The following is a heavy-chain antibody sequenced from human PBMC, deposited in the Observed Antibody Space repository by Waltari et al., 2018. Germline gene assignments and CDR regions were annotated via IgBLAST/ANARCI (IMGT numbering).Heavy chain of an antibody. J-gene: IGHJ3*02. CDR1: GITFSDSS. D-gene: IGHD1-1*01. Sequence: EVQLVDSGGDLVQPGGSLKLSCAASGITFSDSSIHWVRQAPGKGLGWVGRSRSEANSYATAFAASVNGRFTIFRDDSKKTAYLQMNTLMSEDTALYYCTRSGTTTVAFDIWGQGTMVTVSS. CDR3: TRSGTTTVAFDI. CDR2: SRSEANSYAT. V-gene: IGHV3-73*01.